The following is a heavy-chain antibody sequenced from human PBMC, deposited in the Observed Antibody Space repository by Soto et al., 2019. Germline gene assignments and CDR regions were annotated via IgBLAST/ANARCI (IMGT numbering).Heavy chain of an antibody. V-gene: IGHV3-15*07. CDR2: IKSKTDGGTT. D-gene: IGHD5-12*01. CDR3: TTGVGIVATRDYYGMDV. Sequence: GGSLRLSCAASGFTFSNAWMNWVRQAPGKGLEWVGRIKSKTDGGTTDYAAPVKGRFTISRDDSKNTLYLQMNSLKTEDTAVYYCTTGVGIVATRDYYGMDVWGQGTTVTVSS. J-gene: IGHJ6*02. CDR1: GFTFSNAW.